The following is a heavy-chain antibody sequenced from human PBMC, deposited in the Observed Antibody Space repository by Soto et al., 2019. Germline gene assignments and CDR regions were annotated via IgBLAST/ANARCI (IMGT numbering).Heavy chain of an antibody. Sequence: PSETLSLTCAVSGYSITNGDYWGWIRQPPGKGLEWIGSIYHSGNTYYNPSLKSRVTLSIDTSKNQFSLKLRSVTAADTAMYYCARVKLAGRGSFHDWGHGTLVTNSS. J-gene: IGHJ4*01. D-gene: IGHD3-3*02. CDR1: GYSITNGDY. V-gene: IGHV4-38-2*01. CDR3: ARVKLAGRGSFHD. CDR2: IYHSGNT.